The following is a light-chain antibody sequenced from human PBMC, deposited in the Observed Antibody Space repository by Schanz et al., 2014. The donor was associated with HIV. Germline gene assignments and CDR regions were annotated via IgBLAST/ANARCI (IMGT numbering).Light chain of an antibody. CDR2: GNS. V-gene: IGLV1-40*01. Sequence: QSVLTQPPSVSGAPGQRVTISCTGSSSNIGAGYDVHWYQQLPGTAPKLLIYGNSNRPSGVPDRFSGSKSGTSASLAITGLQAEDEADYYCCSYANTDTVLFGGGTKLTVL. J-gene: IGLJ2*01. CDR1: SSNIGAGYD. CDR3: CSYANTDTVL.